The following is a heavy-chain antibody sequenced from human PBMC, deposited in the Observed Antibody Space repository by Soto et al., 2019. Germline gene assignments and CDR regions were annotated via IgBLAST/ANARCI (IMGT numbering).Heavy chain of an antibody. CDR3: AKVSSSWYAGFFDL. CDR2: LSDSGDSI. D-gene: IGHD6-13*01. CDR1: GFTFSSHA. J-gene: IGHJ4*02. Sequence: GGSLRLSCTVSGFTFSSHAVTWVRQAPGKGLEWVSGLSDSGDSIYYAESVKGRFTIYRDNSMNTLYIQMKTLRVEDTAVYYCAKVSSSWYAGFFDLWGQGTLVTVSS. V-gene: IGHV3-23*01.